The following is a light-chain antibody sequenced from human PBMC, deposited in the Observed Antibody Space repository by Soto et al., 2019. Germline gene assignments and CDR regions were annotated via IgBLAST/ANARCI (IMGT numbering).Light chain of an antibody. CDR2: GAS. CDR3: QQYGSSPPT. V-gene: IGKV3-20*01. J-gene: IGKJ3*01. CDR1: QSVSRSY. Sequence: EIVLTQSPGTLSLSPGERATLSCRASQSVSRSYSAWYQQKPGQAPRLLIYGASSRATGIPDRFSGSGSGTDFTLTISRLEPEDFAVYYCQQYGSSPPTFGPGTKVDFK.